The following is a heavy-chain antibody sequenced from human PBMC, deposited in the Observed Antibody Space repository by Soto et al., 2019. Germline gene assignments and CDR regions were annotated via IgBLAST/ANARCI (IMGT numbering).Heavy chain of an antibody. CDR2: IVSNDDK. CDR1: GLSLSNAKLG. D-gene: IGHD2-2*01. J-gene: IGHJ5*02. V-gene: IGHV2-26*01. Sequence: QVTLKESGPVLVKPTETLTLTCTVSGLSLSNAKLGVSWIRQPPGKALEWLAHIVSNDDKSYSTSLDRRLTISKDTSKSQVVLTMTNWDPVDSGTYYCALIKDCSRTDCFLASFDPWGQGTLVTVSS. CDR3: ALIKDCSRTDCFLASFDP.